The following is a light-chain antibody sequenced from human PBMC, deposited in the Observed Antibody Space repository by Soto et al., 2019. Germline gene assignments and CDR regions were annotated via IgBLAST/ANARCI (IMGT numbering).Light chain of an antibody. V-gene: IGLV1-40*01. CDR2: GNN. J-gene: IGLJ3*02. CDR1: SFNIGAGYD. CDR3: QSYDSSLSGSV. Sequence: QSVLTQPPSVSGAPGQRVTISCTGSSFNIGAGYDVHWYQQLPGTAPKLLIYGNNNRPSGVPDRFSGSKSDTSASLAITGLQAEDEADYYCQSYDSSLSGSVFGGGTKVT.